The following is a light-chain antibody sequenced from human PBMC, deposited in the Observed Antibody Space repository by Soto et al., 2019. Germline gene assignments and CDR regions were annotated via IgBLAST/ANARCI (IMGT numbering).Light chain of an antibody. CDR2: EVS. Sequence: QSALTQPPSASGSPGQSVTISCTGTSSDVGGYNYVSWYQQHPGKAPKLMIYEVSERPSGVPDRFSGSKSGNTAPLTVSGLQAEDEADYYCISYAGSNNRYVFGTGTKVTVL. CDR1: SSDVGGYNY. V-gene: IGLV2-8*01. J-gene: IGLJ1*01. CDR3: ISYAGSNNRYV.